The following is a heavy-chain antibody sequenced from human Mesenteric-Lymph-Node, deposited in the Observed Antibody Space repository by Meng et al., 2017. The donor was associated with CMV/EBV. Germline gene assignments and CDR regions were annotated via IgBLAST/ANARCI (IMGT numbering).Heavy chain of an antibody. J-gene: IGHJ4*02. D-gene: IGHD2-2*01. CDR1: YSLTSYG. CDR2: ISAYNDNK. V-gene: IGHV1-18*01. Sequence: YSLTSYGISGVRKAPGQGIGWMGWISAYNDNKNYEQKLQGRVTMTTDTSTSTAYMELRSLRSDDTAVYFCARDGPSVGSSTSCKWNYWGQGTLVTVSS. CDR3: ARDGPSVGSSTSCKWNY.